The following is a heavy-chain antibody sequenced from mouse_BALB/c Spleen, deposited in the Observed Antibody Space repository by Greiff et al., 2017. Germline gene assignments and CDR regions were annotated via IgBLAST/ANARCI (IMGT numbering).Heavy chain of an antibody. V-gene: IGHV14-4*02. CDR3: NSYYGSLYAMDY. J-gene: IGHJ4*01. Sequence: EVQLQESGAELVRSGASVKLSCTASGFNIKDYYMHWVKQRPEQGLEWIGWIDPENGDTEYAPKFQGKATMTADTSSNTAYLQLSSLTSEDTAVYYCNSYYGSLYAMDYWGQGTSVTVSS. CDR2: IDPENGDT. D-gene: IGHD1-1*01. CDR1: GFNIKDYY.